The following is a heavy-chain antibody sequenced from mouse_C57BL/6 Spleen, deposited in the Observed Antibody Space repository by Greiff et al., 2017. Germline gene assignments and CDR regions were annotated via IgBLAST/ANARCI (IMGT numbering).Heavy chain of an antibody. CDR3: ARANDGYLYAMDY. CDR1: GYTFTSYG. J-gene: IGHJ4*01. D-gene: IGHD2-3*01. CDR2: IYPRSGNT. Sequence: VRLVESGAELARPGASVKLSCKASGYTFTSYGISWVKPRTGQGLEWIGEIYPRSGNTYYNEKFKGKATLTADKSSSTAYMGLRSLTSEDSAVYFCARANDGYLYAMDYWGQGTSVTVSS. V-gene: IGHV1-81*01.